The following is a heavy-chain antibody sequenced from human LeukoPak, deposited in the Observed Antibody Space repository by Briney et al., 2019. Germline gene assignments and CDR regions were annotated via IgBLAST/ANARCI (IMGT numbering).Heavy chain of an antibody. D-gene: IGHD2-21*01. CDR1: GFIFSRCG. CDR3: AKDGQAYCGGDCYDPDYYYMDV. J-gene: IGHJ6*03. CDR2: ISGPSTHI. V-gene: IGHV3-21*01. Sequence: PGGSLRLSCAASGFIFSRCGMNWVRQAPGKGLEWVSSISGPSTHIYYADSVKGRFTISRDNAPNSLYLQMNSLRAEDTAVYYCAKDGQAYCGGDCYDPDYYYMDVWGKGTTVTVSS.